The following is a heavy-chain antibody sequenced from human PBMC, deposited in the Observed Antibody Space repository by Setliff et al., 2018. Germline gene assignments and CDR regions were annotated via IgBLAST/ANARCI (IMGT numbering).Heavy chain of an antibody. J-gene: IGHJ6*03. V-gene: IGHV4-38-2*01. CDR1: GYSISGGYY. D-gene: IGHD3-3*01. CDR3: ARVSYSFWSGSYYFYYMDV. CDR2: IYHSGST. Sequence: PSETLSLTCAVSGYSISGGYYWGWIRQPPGKGLEWIGSIYHSGSTYYNPSLKSRVTLSIDTSKNQFSLKLSSVTAADTAVYYCARVSYSFWSGSYYFYYMDVWGKGTTVTVSS.